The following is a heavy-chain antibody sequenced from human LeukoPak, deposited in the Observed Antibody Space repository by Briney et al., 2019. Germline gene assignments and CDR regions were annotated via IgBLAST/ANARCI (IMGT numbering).Heavy chain of an antibody. CDR1: GGSISSSSYY. D-gene: IGHD3-10*01. J-gene: IGHJ4*02. Sequence: PSETLSLTCTVSGGSISSSSYYWRWIRQPPGKGLEWIGSIYYSGSTYYNPSLKSRVTISVDTSKNQFSLKLSSVTAADTAVYYCARARGGLFDYWGQGTLVTVSS. CDR3: ARARGGLFDY. CDR2: IYYSGST. V-gene: IGHV4-39*07.